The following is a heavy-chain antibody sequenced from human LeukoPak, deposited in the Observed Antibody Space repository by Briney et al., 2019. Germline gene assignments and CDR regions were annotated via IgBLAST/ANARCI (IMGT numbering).Heavy chain of an antibody. CDR1: GFTFSSYC. CDR3: AKDLWFGELFPSPFDY. D-gene: IGHD3-10*01. Sequence: GGSLRLSCAASGFTFSSYCMDWVRQAPGKGLEWVAVIAFDGSNKYYADSVKGRFTISRDTSTNSMCMQMDSLRAEDTAVYYCAKDLWFGELFPSPFDYWGQGTLVTVSS. CDR2: IAFDGSNK. J-gene: IGHJ4*02. V-gene: IGHV3-30*18.